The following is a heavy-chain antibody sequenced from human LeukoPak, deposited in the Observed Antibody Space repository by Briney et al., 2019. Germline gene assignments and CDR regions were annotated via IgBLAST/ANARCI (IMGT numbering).Heavy chain of an antibody. CDR2: IISNSGAT. J-gene: IGHJ4*02. D-gene: IGHD6-6*01. CDR1: GYTFTAYY. CDR3: ASALYSNSGFDY. Sequence: GSVKVSCKTSGYTFTAYYIHWVRQAPGQGPEWMGWIISNSGATKYAQRFQGRVTMTRDTSISTVYIEVSRLTSDDTAVYYCASALYSNSGFDYWGQGTLVTVSS. V-gene: IGHV1-2*02.